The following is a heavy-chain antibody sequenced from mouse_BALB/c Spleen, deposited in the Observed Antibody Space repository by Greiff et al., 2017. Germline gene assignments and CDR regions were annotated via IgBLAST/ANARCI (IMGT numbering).Heavy chain of an antibody. CDR2: INPYNGDT. Sequence: EVQLQQSGPELVKPGASVKISCKASGYSFTGYFMNWVMQSHGKSLEWIGRINPYNGDTFYNQKFKGKATLTVDKSSSTAHMELRSLASEDSAVYYCAREGGNYYFDYWGQGTTLTVSS. V-gene: IGHV1-20*02. D-gene: IGHD2-1*01. CDR1: GYSFTGYF. J-gene: IGHJ2*01. CDR3: AREGGNYYFDY.